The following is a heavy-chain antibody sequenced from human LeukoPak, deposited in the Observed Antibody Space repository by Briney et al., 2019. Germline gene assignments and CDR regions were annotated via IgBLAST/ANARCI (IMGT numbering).Heavy chain of an antibody. CDR2: IKSKTDGGTT. Sequence: GGSLRLSCAASGFTFSSYAMSWVRQAPGKGLEWVGRIKSKTDGGTTDYAAPVKGRFTISRDDSKNTLYLQMNSLKTEDTAVYYCTTDPTEYSSGWYWFDPWGQGTLVTVSS. CDR1: GFTFSSYA. D-gene: IGHD6-19*01. J-gene: IGHJ5*02. V-gene: IGHV3-15*01. CDR3: TTDPTEYSSGWYWFDP.